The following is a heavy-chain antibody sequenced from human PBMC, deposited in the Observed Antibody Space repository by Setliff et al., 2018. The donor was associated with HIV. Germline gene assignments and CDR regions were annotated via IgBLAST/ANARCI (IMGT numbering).Heavy chain of an antibody. CDR1: GYTFSTYP. D-gene: IGHD3-10*01. CDR3: ARGGGVLLWFGESDSGYYFDY. V-gene: IGHV1-3*04. Sequence: GPSVKVSCKTTGYTFSTYPMHWVRQAPGQRLEWMGWINTGNDNTRYSQKFQGRVTITRDTSTSPVYMELSSLRSEDTAVYYCARGGGVLLWFGESDSGYYFDYWGQGTLVTVSS. CDR2: INTGNDNT. J-gene: IGHJ4*02.